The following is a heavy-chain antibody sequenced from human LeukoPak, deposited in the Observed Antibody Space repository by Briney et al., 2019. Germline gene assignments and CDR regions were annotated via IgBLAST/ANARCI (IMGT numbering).Heavy chain of an antibody. V-gene: IGHV4-30-4*01. CDR1: GGSISSGDYY. Sequence: PSETLSLTCTVSGGSISSGDYYWSWIRQPPGKGLEWIGYIYYSGSTYYNPSLKSRVTISVDTSKNQFSLKLRSVTAADTAVYYCARETTGGGDEGHAFDIWGQGTMVTVSS. CDR3: ARETTGGGDEGHAFDI. CDR2: IYYSGST. D-gene: IGHD2-21*02. J-gene: IGHJ3*02.